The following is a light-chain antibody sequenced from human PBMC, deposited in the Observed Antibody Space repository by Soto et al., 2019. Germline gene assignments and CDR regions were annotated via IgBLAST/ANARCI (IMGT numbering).Light chain of an antibody. CDR3: QQYGSLPHT. J-gene: IGKJ2*01. CDR1: QSVSSSY. V-gene: IGKV3-20*01. Sequence: ESVLTQSPGTLSLSPGERATLSCRASQSVSSSYLAWYQQKSGQAPRLLIYDASSRATGIPDRFSGSGSGTDFTLTISRLEPEDFAVYYCQQYGSLPHTFGQGTKLEIK. CDR2: DAS.